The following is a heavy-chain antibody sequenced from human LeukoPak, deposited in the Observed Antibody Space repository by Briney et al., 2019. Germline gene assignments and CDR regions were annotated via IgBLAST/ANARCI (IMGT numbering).Heavy chain of an antibody. CDR1: GGSISSSSYY. D-gene: IGHD3-22*01. CDR3: ARDTRYYYDSSGYYYVQLFDY. J-gene: IGHJ4*02. V-gene: IGHV4-39*07. CDR2: IYYSGST. Sequence: SETLSLTCTVSGGSISSSSYYWGWIRQPPGKGLEWIGSIYYSGSTYYNPSLKSRVTISVDTSKNQFSLKLSSVTAADTAVYYCARDTRYYYDSSGYYYVQLFDYWGQGTLVTVSS.